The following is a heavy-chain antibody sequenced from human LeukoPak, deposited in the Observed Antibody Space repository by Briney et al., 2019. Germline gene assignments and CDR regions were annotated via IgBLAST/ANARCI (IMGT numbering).Heavy chain of an antibody. Sequence: GGSLRLSCAASGFTAINNYMTWVRQAPGKGLEWVAVIWYDGSNKYYADSVKGRFTISRDNSKNTLYLQMNSLRAEDTAVYYCAREGRCGGDCYYDYWGQGTLVTVSS. D-gene: IGHD2-21*02. CDR2: IWYDGSNK. J-gene: IGHJ4*02. CDR3: AREGRCGGDCYYDY. V-gene: IGHV3-33*08. CDR1: GFTAINNY.